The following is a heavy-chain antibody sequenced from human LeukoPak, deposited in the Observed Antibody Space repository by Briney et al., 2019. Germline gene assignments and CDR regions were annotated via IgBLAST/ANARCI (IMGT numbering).Heavy chain of an antibody. CDR3: ATAIPSIFGVVPYWGAFDI. V-gene: IGHV1-24*01. Sequence: GASVKVSCKVSGYTLTELSMHWVRQAPGKGLEWMGGLDPEDGETIYAQKFQGRVTMTEDTSTDTAYMELGSLRSEDTAVYYCATAIPSIFGVVPYWGAFDIWGQGTMVTVSS. J-gene: IGHJ3*02. CDR1: GYTLTELS. CDR2: LDPEDGET. D-gene: IGHD3-3*01.